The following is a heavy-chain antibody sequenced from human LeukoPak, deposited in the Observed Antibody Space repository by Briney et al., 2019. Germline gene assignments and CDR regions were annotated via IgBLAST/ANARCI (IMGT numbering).Heavy chain of an antibody. Sequence: ASVKVSCKAAGGTFSSSAINWVRQAPGQGLEWIGRVIPILGILSYAQKFKGRVTITADKSTSTAYMELSSLRSEDTAVYYCASARDYGSGSCPLDPWGQGTLVTVSS. CDR3: ASARDYGSGSCPLDP. V-gene: IGHV1-69*04. CDR1: GGTFSSSA. CDR2: VIPILGIL. J-gene: IGHJ5*02. D-gene: IGHD3-10*01.